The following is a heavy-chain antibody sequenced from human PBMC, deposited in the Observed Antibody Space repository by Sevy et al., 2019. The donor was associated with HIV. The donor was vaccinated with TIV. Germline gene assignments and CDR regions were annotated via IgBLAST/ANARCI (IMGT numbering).Heavy chain of an antibody. J-gene: IGHJ4*02. D-gene: IGHD6-6*01. CDR1: GGSFSGYY. CDR3: ARVMDLSSSGFDY. CDR2: INHSGST. V-gene: IGHV4-34*01. Sequence: SETLSLTCAVYGGSFSGYYWSWIRQPPGKGLEWIGEINHSGSTNYNPSLKSRVTISVDTSKNQFSLKLSSVTDADTAVYYCARVMDLSSSGFDYWGQGTLVTVSS.